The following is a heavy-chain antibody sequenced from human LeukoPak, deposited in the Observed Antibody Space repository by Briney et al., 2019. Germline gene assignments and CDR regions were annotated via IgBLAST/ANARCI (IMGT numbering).Heavy chain of an antibody. V-gene: IGHV4-59*01. CDR1: GGSISSYY. Sequence: PSETLSLTCTVSGGSISSYYWSWIRLPPGKGLEWIGYIYYSGSTNYNPSLKSRVTISVDTSKNQFSLKLSSVTAADTAVYYCARAPGGNSAYWGQGTLVTVSS. CDR2: IYYSGST. CDR3: ARAPGGNSAY. D-gene: IGHD4-23*01. J-gene: IGHJ4*02.